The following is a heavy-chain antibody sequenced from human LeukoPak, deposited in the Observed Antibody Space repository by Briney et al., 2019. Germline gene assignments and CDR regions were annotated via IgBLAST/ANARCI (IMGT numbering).Heavy chain of an antibody. D-gene: IGHD6-6*01. CDR3: AREGAYNSSSAFDF. V-gene: IGHV3-7*01. CDR1: GSTFSDSW. CDR2: IKPDGSEI. Sequence: PGGSLRLSCAASGSTFSDSWMDWVRQAPGKGLEWVANIKPDGSEIYYVDSVKGRFTISRDNAKNSLYLQMNSLRAEDTAVYYCAREGAYNSSSAFDFWGQGTLFTVSS. J-gene: IGHJ4*02.